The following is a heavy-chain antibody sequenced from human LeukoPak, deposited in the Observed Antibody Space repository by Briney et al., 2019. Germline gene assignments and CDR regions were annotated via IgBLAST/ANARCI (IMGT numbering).Heavy chain of an antibody. V-gene: IGHV3-66*02. CDR3: ARDLGKAWNCVVF. CDR1: GFTVSSNY. J-gene: IGHJ4*02. CDR2: IYSGGST. Sequence: GGSLRLSCAASGFTVSSNYMSWVRQAPGKGLEWVSVIYSGGSTYYADSVKGRFTISRDNSKNTLYLQMNSLRAEDTAVYYCARDLGKAWNCVVFWGQGTLVTVSS. D-gene: IGHD1-7*01.